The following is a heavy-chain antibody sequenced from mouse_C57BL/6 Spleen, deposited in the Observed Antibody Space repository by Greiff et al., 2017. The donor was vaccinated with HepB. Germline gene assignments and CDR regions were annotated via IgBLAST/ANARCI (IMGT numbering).Heavy chain of an antibody. Sequence: VQLVESGAELVMPGASVKLSCKASGYTFTSYWMHWVKQRPGHGLEWIGEIDPSDSYTNYNQKFKGKSTLTVDKSSSTAYMQLSSLTSEDSAVYYWARGTTVVATPAYWGQGTLVTVSA. V-gene: IGHV1-69*01. CDR2: IDPSDSYT. CDR1: GYTFTSYW. D-gene: IGHD1-1*01. J-gene: IGHJ3*01. CDR3: ARGTTVVATPAY.